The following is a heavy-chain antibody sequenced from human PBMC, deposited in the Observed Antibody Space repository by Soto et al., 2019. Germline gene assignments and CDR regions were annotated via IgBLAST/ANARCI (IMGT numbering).Heavy chain of an antibody. J-gene: IGHJ5*02. D-gene: IGHD2-15*01. Sequence: QPGGSLRLSCAASGFTFSSYGMHWVRQASGKGLEWVAVIWFDGSNKYYADSVKGRFTISGDNSKNSLYLQMNSLRAEDTAVYYCARHRQGGSCYSFGTAMVRNWFDPWRQGTLVTVST. CDR1: GFTFSSYG. V-gene: IGHV3-33*01. CDR2: IWFDGSNK. CDR3: ARHRQGGSCYSFGTAMVRNWFDP.